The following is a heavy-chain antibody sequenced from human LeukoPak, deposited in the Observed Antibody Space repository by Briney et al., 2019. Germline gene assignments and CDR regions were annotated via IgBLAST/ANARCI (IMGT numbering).Heavy chain of an antibody. D-gene: IGHD3-10*01. V-gene: IGHV4-59*01. CDR1: GGSISSYY. CDR2: IYYSGST. Sequence: SETLSLTCTVSGGSISSYYWSWIRQPPGKGLEWIGYIYYSGSTNYNPSLKSRVTISVDTSKNQFSLKLSSVTAADTAVYYCAAHLWFGGQFDYWGQGTLVTVSS. J-gene: IGHJ4*02. CDR3: AAHLWFGGQFDY.